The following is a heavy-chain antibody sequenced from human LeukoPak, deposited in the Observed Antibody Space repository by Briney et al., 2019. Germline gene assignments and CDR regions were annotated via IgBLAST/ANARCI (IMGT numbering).Heavy chain of an antibody. CDR3: VNLGYSD. CDR2: IKNDGRDK. J-gene: IGHJ4*02. CDR1: GFSFSAAW. Sequence: GGSLRLSCEASGFSFSAAWMTWVRQAPGKGLEWVATIKNDGRDKYYVDSVKGRFTLSRANAKNLVYLQINSLRLEYTAVYYCVNLGYSDGGQGTLVTVSS. D-gene: IGHD5-12*01. V-gene: IGHV3-7*01.